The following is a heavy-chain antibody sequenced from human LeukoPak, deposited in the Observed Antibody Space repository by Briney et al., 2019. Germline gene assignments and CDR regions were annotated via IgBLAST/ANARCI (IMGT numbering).Heavy chain of an antibody. J-gene: IGHJ6*02. CDR3: ANQDYYYGMDV. V-gene: IGHV4-39*01. D-gene: IGHD2-2*01. Sequence: SETLSLTCTVSGGSISSSSYYWGWIRQPPGKGLEWIGSIYYSGSTYYNPSLKSRVTISVDTSKNQFSLKLSSVTAADTAVYYCANQDYYYGMDVWGQGTTVTVSS. CDR2: IYYSGST. CDR1: GGSISSSSYY.